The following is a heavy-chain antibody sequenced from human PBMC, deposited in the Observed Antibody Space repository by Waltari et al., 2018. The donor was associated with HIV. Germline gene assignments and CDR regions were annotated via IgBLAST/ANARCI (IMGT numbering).Heavy chain of an antibody. CDR2: ISRSSSSI. V-gene: IGHV3-48*01. J-gene: IGHJ4*02. CDR1: GFTFSNYT. D-gene: IGHD7-27*01. Sequence: EVQLVESGGGLVQPEGSLRLSCAACGFTFSNYTMNWVRQDPGKGLEWVSYISRSSSSIFYADSVKGRFTISRDNAKNSLYLQMNSLRVEDTAVYYCARDINGGWGYWGQGTLVTVAS. CDR3: ARDINGGWGY.